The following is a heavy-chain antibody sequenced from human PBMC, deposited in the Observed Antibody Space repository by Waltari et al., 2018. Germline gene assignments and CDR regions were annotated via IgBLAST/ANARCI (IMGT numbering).Heavy chain of an antibody. J-gene: IGHJ4*02. D-gene: IGHD1-26*01. CDR2: ISGSGGST. CDR1: EFTFDDYS. V-gene: IGHV3-23*04. Sequence: EVQLVESGGVVVQPGGSLRLSCAASEFTFDDYSLHLVRLAPGKGLEWVSAISGSGGSTYYADSVKGRFTISRDNSKNTLYLQMNSLRAEDTAVYYCAKDRQWELLGYFDYWGQGTLVTVSS. CDR3: AKDRQWELLGYFDY.